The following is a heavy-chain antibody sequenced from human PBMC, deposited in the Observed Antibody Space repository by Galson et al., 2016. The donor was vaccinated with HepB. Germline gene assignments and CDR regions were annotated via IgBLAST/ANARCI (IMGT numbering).Heavy chain of an antibody. V-gene: IGHV3-74*01. J-gene: IGHJ4*02. CDR1: GFTFSSYW. CDR3: VRGDDYSALGN. D-gene: IGHD5-12*01. Sequence: SLRLSCAASGFTFSSYWMHWVRQAPGKGLVWVSRSNGAETTTTYADSVKGRFTISRDSAKNSLYLQMNSLRAEDTAVYYCVRGDDYSALGNWGQGTLVIVSS. CDR2: SNGAETTT.